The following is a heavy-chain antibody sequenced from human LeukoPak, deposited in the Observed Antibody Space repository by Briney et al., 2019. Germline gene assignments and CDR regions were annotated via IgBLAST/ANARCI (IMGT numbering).Heavy chain of an antibody. CDR1: GFTFGSYS. V-gene: IGHV3-48*01. CDR3: ARESDRHHDLWSGYLALDY. J-gene: IGHJ4*02. Sequence: GGSLRLSCAASGFTFGSYSMNWVRQTPGKGLEWISYISPVKNTIYYADSVKGRFTISRDDAKNSLDLQMNSLRAEDTAVYYCARESDRHHDLWSGYLALDYWGQGTRVTVSS. D-gene: IGHD3-3*01. CDR2: ISPVKNTI.